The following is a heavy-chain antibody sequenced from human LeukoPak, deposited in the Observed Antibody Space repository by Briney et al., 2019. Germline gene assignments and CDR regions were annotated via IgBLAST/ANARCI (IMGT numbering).Heavy chain of an antibody. J-gene: IGHJ5*02. CDR1: GYTFTGYY. D-gene: IGHD3-3*02. CDR2: INPNSGGT. V-gene: IGHV1-2*02. Sequence: ASVKVSCKASGYTFTGYYMHWVRQAPGQGLEWMGWINPNSGGTNYAQKFQGRVTMTRDTSISTAYMELSRLRSDDTAVYYCARDSIASGNWFDPWGQGTLVTVSS. CDR3: ARDSIASGNWFDP.